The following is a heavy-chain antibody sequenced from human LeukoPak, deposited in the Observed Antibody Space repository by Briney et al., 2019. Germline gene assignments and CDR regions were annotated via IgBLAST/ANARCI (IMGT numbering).Heavy chain of an antibody. D-gene: IGHD6-13*01. J-gene: IGHJ6*02. CDR1: GGTFSSYA. CDR3: AAWSAGYSSSWSTRKDYYNYYGMDV. V-gene: IGHV1-69*05. CDR2: IIPIFGTA. Sequence: ASVKVSCKASGGTFSSYAISWVRQAPGQGLEWVGGIIPIFGTANYAQKFQGRVTITTDESTSTAYMELSSLRSEDTAVYYCAAWSAGYSSSWSTRKDYYNYYGMDVWGQGTTVTVSS.